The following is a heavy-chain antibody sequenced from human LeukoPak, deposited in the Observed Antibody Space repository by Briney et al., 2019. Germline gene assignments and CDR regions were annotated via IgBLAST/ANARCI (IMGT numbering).Heavy chain of an antibody. Sequence: GASVKVSCKASGYTFTSYGISWVRQAPGQGLEWMGWISAYNGNTNYAQKLQGRVSMTTDTSTTTAYMELRSLRSDDTAVYYCARVGAYCSGDNCLDYWGQGTLVTVSS. CDR3: ARVGAYCSGDNCLDY. CDR2: ISAYNGNT. CDR1: GYTFTSYG. D-gene: IGHD2-15*01. J-gene: IGHJ4*02. V-gene: IGHV1-18*01.